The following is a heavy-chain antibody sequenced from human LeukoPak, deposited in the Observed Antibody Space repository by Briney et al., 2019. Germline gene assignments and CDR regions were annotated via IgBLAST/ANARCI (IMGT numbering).Heavy chain of an antibody. J-gene: IGHJ4*02. CDR1: GFTFSSYA. CDR3: ARVMAATPLDYFDY. D-gene: IGHD5-24*01. CDR2: ISYDGSNK. V-gene: IGHV3-30-3*01. Sequence: GGSLRLSCAASGFTFSSYAMHWVRQAPGKGLEWVAVISYDGSNKYYADSVKGRFTISRDNSKNTLYLQMNSLRAEDTAVYYCARVMAATPLDYFDYWGQGTLVTVSS.